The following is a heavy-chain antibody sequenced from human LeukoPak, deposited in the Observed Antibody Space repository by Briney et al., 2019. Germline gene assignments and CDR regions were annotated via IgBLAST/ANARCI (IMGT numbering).Heavy chain of an antibody. V-gene: IGHV1-18*03. Sequence: ASVKVSCKASGYTFTSYVISWVRQAPGQGVGWMGWISAYNSNTNYAQKLQGRVTMTTDTSTRTAYMELRSLRADDMSVYYYARTRGYSYGYVLYFDDCGQATLVTVSS. D-gene: IGHD5-18*01. CDR3: ARTRGYSYGYVLYFDD. CDR2: ISAYNSNT. CDR1: GYTFTSYV. J-gene: IGHJ4*02.